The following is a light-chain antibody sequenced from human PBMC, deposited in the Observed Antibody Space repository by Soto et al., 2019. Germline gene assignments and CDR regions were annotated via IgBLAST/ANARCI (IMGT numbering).Light chain of an antibody. CDR1: QSISSY. J-gene: IGKJ5*01. CDR3: QQYDNYDIT. V-gene: IGKV1-33*01. Sequence: DIHKTESPDSLSSAXAHXXXXTXXESQSISSYLNWYQQKPGKAPKLLIYDVSNLETGVPSRFSGSGSETHFTLTINSLQPEDIATYYCQQYDNYDITFGQGTRLEIK. CDR2: DVS.